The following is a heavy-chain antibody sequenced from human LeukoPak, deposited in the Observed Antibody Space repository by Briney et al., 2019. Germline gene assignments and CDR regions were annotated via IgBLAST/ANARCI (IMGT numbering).Heavy chain of an antibody. CDR1: GYTFTGYY. CDR3: ARGMVRGALEDGFDP. J-gene: IGHJ5*02. CDR2: INPNSGGT. D-gene: IGHD3-10*01. Sequence: ASVTVSCKASGYTFTGYYMHWVRQAPGQGLEWMGWINPNSGGTNYAQKFQGWVTMTRDTSISTAYMELSRLRSDDTAVYYCARGMVRGALEDGFDPWGQGTLVTVSS. V-gene: IGHV1-2*04.